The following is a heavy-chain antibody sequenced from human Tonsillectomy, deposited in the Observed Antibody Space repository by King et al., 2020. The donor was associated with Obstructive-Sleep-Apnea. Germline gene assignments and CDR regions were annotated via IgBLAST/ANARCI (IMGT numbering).Heavy chain of an antibody. V-gene: IGHV3-30*04. CDR1: GFTFSSYA. Sequence: VQLVESGGGVVQPGRSLRLSCGASGFTFSSYAMHLVRQAPGKGLEWVSVISYDGSNKYYADSVKGRFTISRDNSKNTLYLQMNSLRAEDTAVYYCARVLDIVVVPGTKYYYYYAMDVWGQGTTVTVSS. CDR3: ARVLDIVVVPGTKYYYYYAMDV. D-gene: IGHD2-2*03. CDR2: ISYDGSNK. J-gene: IGHJ6*02.